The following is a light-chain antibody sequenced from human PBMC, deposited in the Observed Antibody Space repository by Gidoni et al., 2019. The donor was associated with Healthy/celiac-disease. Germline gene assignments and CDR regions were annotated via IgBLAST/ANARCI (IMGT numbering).Light chain of an antibody. CDR1: QSIGTF. Sequence: DIQMTQSPSSLSASVGDRVTISCRASQSIGTFVNWYQQKPGRVPKLLIYTTSSLETGVPSKFSGSGSGTDFTITISRLQPEDFATYYCQQFYSTSLTFGGGTKVDIK. J-gene: IGKJ4*01. V-gene: IGKV1-39*01. CDR3: QQFYSTSLT. CDR2: TTS.